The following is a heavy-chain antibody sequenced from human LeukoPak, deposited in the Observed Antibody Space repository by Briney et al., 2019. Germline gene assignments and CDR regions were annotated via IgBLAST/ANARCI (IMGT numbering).Heavy chain of an antibody. CDR3: ANEIRPNDY. J-gene: IGHJ4*02. V-gene: IGHV3-23*01. Sequence: GSLRLSCAASEFDFSTHAMTWVRQAPGKGLEWVSAISISGTKTYYADSMKGRFTISRDNSKNTLYPQMYSLRAEDTAVYYCANEIRPNDYWGQGTLVTVSS. CDR1: EFDFSTHA. CDR2: ISISGTKT. D-gene: IGHD4-17*01.